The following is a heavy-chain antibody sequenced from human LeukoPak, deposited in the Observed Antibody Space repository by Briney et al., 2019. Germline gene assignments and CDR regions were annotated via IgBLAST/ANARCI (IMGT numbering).Heavy chain of an antibody. Sequence: GASVKVSCKASGYTFTNYAVNWLRQAPGQRLEWMGWINAGNGDTKFSQNYQARVTITRDASASTAYMELSSLTSEDTAVYFCARPGDTRGGGRGGGSRYFDYWGQGTLVTVSS. CDR2: INAGNGDT. J-gene: IGHJ4*02. D-gene: IGHD1-26*01. CDR3: ARPGDTRGGGRGGGSRYFDY. V-gene: IGHV1-3*01. CDR1: GYTFTNYA.